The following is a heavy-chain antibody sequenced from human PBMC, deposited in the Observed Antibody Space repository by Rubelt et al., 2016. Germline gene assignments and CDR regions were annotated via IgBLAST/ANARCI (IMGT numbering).Heavy chain of an antibody. Sequence: QVQLVQSGAEVKKPGASVKVSCKASGYTFNSYGISWVRQAPGQGLEWMGWISVYNGNTNYAQKVQGRVTMTTDTSTSTDSMERRSLRSDDTAVYYCASDGAFPLGSGFEKRSDYWGQGTLVTVSS. CDR3: ASDGAFPLGSGFEKRSDY. J-gene: IGHJ4*02. D-gene: IGHD3-10*01. CDR1: GYTFNSYG. CDR2: ISVYNGNT. V-gene: IGHV1-18*01.